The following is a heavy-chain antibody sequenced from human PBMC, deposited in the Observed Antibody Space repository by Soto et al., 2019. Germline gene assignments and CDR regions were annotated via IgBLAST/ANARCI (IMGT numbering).Heavy chain of an antibody. Sequence: QVQLVQSGAEVKKPGSSVTVSCKASGGTFGNSAISWVRQAPGQGLEWMGGIIPLFPTPDYAQKFQGRVTITEDDSTTTAYRELTRLQSEDTGVYYCARNKDRQQLGGSYYYGIEVWGQGTTVTVSS. CDR2: IIPLFPTP. CDR3: ARNKDRQQLGGSYYYGIEV. D-gene: IGHD2-15*01. J-gene: IGHJ6*02. CDR1: GGTFGNSA. V-gene: IGHV1-69*12.